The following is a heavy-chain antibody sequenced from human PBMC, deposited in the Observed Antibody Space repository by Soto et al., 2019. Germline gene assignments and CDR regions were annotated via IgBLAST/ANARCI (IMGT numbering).Heavy chain of an antibody. CDR1: GFTLTSYD. D-gene: IGHD3-16*01. CDR2: MNPNSGNT. Sequence: VKACSKASGFTLTSYDINWVRQTTGQGLEWMGWMNPNSGNTGCAQKFQGRVTMTRNTSISTAYMELSSLRSEDTAVYYCARSSTSRLRNRAFDIWGQETMVTVSS. CDR3: ARSSTSRLRNRAFDI. V-gene: IGHV1-8*01. J-gene: IGHJ3*02.